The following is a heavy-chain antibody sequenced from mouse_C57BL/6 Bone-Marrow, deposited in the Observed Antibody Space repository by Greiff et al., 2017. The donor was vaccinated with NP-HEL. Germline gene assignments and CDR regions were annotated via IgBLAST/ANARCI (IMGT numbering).Heavy chain of an antibody. D-gene: IGHD1-1*01. CDR1: GFTFSSYA. V-gene: IGHV5-9-1*02. CDR2: ISSGGDYI. CDR3: TRDDYYGSSPGGTFFAY. J-gene: IGHJ3*01. Sequence: EVQLVESGEGLVKPGGSLKLSCAASGFTFSSYAMSWVRQTPEKRLEWVAYISSGGDYIYYADTVKGRFTISRDNARNTLYLQMSSLKSEDTAMYYCTRDDYYGSSPGGTFFAYWGQGTLVTVSA.